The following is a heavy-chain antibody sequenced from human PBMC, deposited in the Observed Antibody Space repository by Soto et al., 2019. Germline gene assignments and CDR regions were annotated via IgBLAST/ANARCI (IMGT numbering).Heavy chain of an antibody. CDR2: INPNSGGT. CDR1: GYTFTGYY. Sequence: GASVKVSCKASGYTFTGYYMHWVRQAPGQGLEWMGWINPNSGGTNYAQKFQGWVTMTRDTSISTAYMELSRLRSDDTAVYYCARDPYYYYYGMDVWGQGTTVTVSS. CDR3: ARDPYYYYYGMDV. J-gene: IGHJ6*02. V-gene: IGHV1-2*04.